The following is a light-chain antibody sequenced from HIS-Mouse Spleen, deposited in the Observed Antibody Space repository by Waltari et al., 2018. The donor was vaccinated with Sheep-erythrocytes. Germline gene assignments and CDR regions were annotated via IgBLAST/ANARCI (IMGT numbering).Light chain of an antibody. CDR2: SNN. CDR1: SSNIGRNT. J-gene: IGLJ1*01. V-gene: IGLV1-44*01. Sequence: SVLTQPPSASGTPGQRVTIPCSGSSSNIGRNTVHWYQQLPGTAPKLLIYSNNQRPSGVPDRFSGSKSGTSASLAISGLQSEDEADYYCAAWDDSLNGYVFGTGTKVTVL. CDR3: AAWDDSLNGYV.